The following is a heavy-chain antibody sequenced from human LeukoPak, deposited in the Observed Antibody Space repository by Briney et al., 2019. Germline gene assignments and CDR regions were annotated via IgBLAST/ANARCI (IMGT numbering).Heavy chain of an antibody. CDR1: GGSFSGYY. V-gene: IGHV4-34*01. J-gene: IGHJ4*02. CDR3: ARGRSPYYYGSGSYGYHFDY. CDR2: INHSGST. D-gene: IGHD3-10*01. Sequence: SETLSLTCAVYGGSFSGYYWSWVRQPPGKGLEWIGEINHSGSTNYNPSLKSRVTISVDTSKNQFSLKLSSVTAADTAVYYCARGRSPYYYGSGSYGYHFDYWGQGTLVTVSS.